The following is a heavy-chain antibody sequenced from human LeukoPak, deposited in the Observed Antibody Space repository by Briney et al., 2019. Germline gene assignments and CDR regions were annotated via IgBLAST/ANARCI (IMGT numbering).Heavy chain of an antibody. CDR2: INHSGST. V-gene: IGHV4-34*01. D-gene: IGHD2-2*01. CDR1: GGSFSGYY. Sequence: SETLSLTCAVYGGSFSGYYWSWIRQPPGKGLEWIGEINHSGSTNYNPSLKSRVTISVDTSKNQFSLKLSSVTAADTAVYYCARFRYYGGRYQLQYYYGMDVWGQGTTVTASS. J-gene: IGHJ6*02. CDR3: ARFRYYGGRYQLQYYYGMDV.